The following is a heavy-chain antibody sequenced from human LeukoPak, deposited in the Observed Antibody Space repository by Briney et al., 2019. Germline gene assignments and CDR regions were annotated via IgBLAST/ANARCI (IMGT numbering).Heavy chain of an antibody. J-gene: IGHJ5*02. CDR1: GGTFSSYA. V-gene: IGHV1-69*13. CDR2: IIPIFGTA. D-gene: IGHD2-8*01. CDR3: AGECTNGVCGWFDP. Sequence: SVKVSCKXSGGTFSSYAISWVRQAPGQGLEWMGGIIPIFGTANYSQKFQGRVTITADESTSTAYMELSSLRSEDTAVYYCAGECTNGVCGWFDPWGQGTLVTVSS.